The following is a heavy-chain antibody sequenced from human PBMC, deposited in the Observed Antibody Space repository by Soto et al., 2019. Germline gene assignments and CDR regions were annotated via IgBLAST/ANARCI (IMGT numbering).Heavy chain of an antibody. J-gene: IGHJ4*02. CDR1: GFNFCTYS. CDR3: ARGACSGGSCYSWNPYFDN. Sequence: GGSLRLSCAASGFNFCTYSMNWVRPAPGKGLEWVSYISSSSSTIYFADSVRGRFTISRDNAKNSLYLQMNSLRAEDTAVYYCARGACSGGSCYSWNPYFDNWGQGTLVTLSS. D-gene: IGHD2-15*01. CDR2: ISSSSSTI. V-gene: IGHV3-48*01.